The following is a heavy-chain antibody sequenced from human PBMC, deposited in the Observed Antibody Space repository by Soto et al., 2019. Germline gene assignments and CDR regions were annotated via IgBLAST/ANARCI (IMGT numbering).Heavy chain of an antibody. J-gene: IGHJ2*01. V-gene: IGHV3-33*01. Sequence: QVQRVESGGGVVQPGRSLRLSCVASGFTFSNYGIHWVRQAPGKGLEWVAIIYYDGSNTYHADSVKGRFTISRDNSKNTVYLEMNNLKAEDTAVFYCARNRDWYLDFWGRGALVTVSS. CDR3: ARNRDWYLDF. CDR2: IYYDGSNT. CDR1: GFTFSNYG.